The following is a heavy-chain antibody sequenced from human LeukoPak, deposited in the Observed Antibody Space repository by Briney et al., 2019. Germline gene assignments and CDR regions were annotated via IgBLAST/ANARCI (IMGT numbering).Heavy chain of an antibody. J-gene: IGHJ4*02. CDR3: ARDPRGYSYGYNS. D-gene: IGHD5-18*01. CDR1: GFTFSSYW. Sequence: GGSLRLSCAASGFTFSSYWMRWVRQAPGKGLVWVSRINSDGSSTTYADSVKGRFTISRDNAKNTLYLQMNSLKAEDTAVYYCARDPRGYSYGYNSWGQGTLVTVSS. V-gene: IGHV3-74*01. CDR2: INSDGSST.